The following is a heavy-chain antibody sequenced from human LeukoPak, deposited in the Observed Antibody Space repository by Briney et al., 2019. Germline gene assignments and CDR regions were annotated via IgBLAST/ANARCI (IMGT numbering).Heavy chain of an antibody. CDR1: GFTFSESW. CDR3: ARQNGGYSYGSYYYYYGMDV. CDR2: IWYDGSNK. J-gene: IGHJ6*02. D-gene: IGHD5-18*01. Sequence: GGSLRLSCAASGFTFSESWMSWVRQAPGKGLEWVAVIWYDGSNKYYADSVKGRFTISRDNSKNTLYLQMNSLRAEDTAVYYCARQNGGYSYGSYYYYYGMDVWGQGTTVTVSS. V-gene: IGHV3-33*07.